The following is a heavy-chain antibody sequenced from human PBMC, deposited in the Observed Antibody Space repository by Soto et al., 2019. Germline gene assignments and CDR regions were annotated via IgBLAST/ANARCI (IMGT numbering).Heavy chain of an antibody. J-gene: IGHJ4*02. CDR3: ARVKAGAGRGFGYLDY. D-gene: IGHD6-19*01. CDR2: IDDSGST. Sequence: QVQLQESGPGLVKPSETLSLTCTVSGCSINDYYWRWVRQPPGPGLAWIGYIDDSGSTNSSPSRKSRVTISVDTSKNQFSLRLSSVTAADTAVYYCARVKAGAGRGFGYLDYWGQGTLVTVSS. CDR1: GCSINDYY. V-gene: IGHV4-59*01.